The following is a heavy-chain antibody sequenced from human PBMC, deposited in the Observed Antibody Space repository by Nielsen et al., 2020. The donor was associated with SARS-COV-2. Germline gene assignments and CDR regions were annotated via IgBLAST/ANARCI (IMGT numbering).Heavy chain of an antibody. D-gene: IGHD3-3*01. CDR1: GFTFSSYS. V-gene: IGHV3-21*01. Sequence: GESLKISCAASGFTFSSYSMNWVRQAPGKGLEWVSSISSSSSYIYYADSVKGRFTISRDNAKNSLYLQMKSLRAEDTAVYYCAIIWSGYTDAFDIWGQGTMVTVSS. CDR3: AIIWSGYTDAFDI. J-gene: IGHJ3*02. CDR2: ISSSSSYI.